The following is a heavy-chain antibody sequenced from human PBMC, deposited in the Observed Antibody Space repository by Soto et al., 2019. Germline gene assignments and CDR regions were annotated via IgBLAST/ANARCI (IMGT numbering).Heavy chain of an antibody. Sequence: QVQLVQSGAEVKKPESSVKVSCKAPGSTFSTYAISWVRQAPGQGLEWMGGIIPMFGTANYAQRFQDRVTITADESTNTVYMELSSLRSEDTAVYFCARGIELWLRRINNGYSGWGQGTLVTVSS. CDR1: GSTFSTYA. J-gene: IGHJ4*02. CDR2: IIPMFGTA. V-gene: IGHV1-69*12. D-gene: IGHD5-12*01. CDR3: ARGIELWLRRINNGYSG.